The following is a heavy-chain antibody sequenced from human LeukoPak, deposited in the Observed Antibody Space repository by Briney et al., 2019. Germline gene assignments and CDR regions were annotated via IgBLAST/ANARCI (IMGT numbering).Heavy chain of an antibody. CDR3: ARDRIGQRGWNRVDI. J-gene: IGHJ3*02. Sequence: GGSLRLSCAASGFTFSSYSMNWVRQAPAKGLEWVSSISSSSSYIYYADSEKGRFTISRDNAKNSLYLQMNSLRAEDTAVYYCARDRIGQRGWNRVDIWGQGTMVTVSS. CDR2: ISSSSSYI. CDR1: GFTFSSYS. V-gene: IGHV3-21*01. D-gene: IGHD1-1*01.